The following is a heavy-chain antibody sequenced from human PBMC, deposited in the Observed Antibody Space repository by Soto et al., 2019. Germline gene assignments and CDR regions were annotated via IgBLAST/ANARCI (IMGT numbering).Heavy chain of an antibody. D-gene: IGHD6-6*01. CDR3: ARGVIAARVGSYYYYGMDV. CDR1: GGTFSSYA. V-gene: IGHV1-69*13. CDR2: IIPIFGTA. J-gene: IGHJ6*02. Sequence: SVKVSCKASGGTFSSYAISWVRQAPGQGLEWMGGIIPIFGTANYAQKFQGRVTITADESTSTAYMELSSLRSEDTAVYYCARGVIAARVGSYYYYGMDVWGQGTTVTVSS.